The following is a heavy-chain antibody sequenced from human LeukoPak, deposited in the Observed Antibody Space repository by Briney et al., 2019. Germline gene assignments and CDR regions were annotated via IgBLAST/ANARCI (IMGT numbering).Heavy chain of an antibody. CDR3: GVVY. CDR1: GFTFSRYW. Sequence: PGGYLRLYCAASGFTFSRYWMNWVRQAPGKGLEWVANIREDGSEKYYVDSVKGRFTISRDNTKNLLYLEMSRLRAEDTAVYYCGVVYWGQGTLVTVSS. CDR2: IREDGSEK. J-gene: IGHJ4*02. V-gene: IGHV3-7*01.